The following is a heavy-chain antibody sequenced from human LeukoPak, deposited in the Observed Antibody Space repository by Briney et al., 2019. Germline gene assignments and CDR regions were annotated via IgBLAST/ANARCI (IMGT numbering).Heavy chain of an antibody. D-gene: IGHD3-10*01. J-gene: IGHJ6*03. CDR3: ASSGYMDV. V-gene: IGHV3-21*01. Sequence: GGSLRLSCAASGFTFSSYEMNWVRQAPGKGLEWVSSISSSSSYTYYADSAKGRFTISRDNAKNSLYLQMNSLRAEDTAVYYCASSGYMDVWGKGTTVTISS. CDR1: GFTFSSYE. CDR2: ISSSSSYT.